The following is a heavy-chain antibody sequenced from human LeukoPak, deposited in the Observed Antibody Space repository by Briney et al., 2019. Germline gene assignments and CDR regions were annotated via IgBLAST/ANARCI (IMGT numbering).Heavy chain of an antibody. V-gene: IGHV1-46*01. D-gene: IGHD3-22*01. CDR3: ASEYYDSSGCQTGGY. CDR2: INPSGGST. J-gene: IGHJ4*02. CDR1: GYTFTSYY. Sequence: ASVKVSCKASGYTFTSYYMHWVRQAPGQGLEWMGIINPSGGSTSYAQKFQGRVTMTRDTSTSTVHMELSSLRSEDTAVYYCASEYYDSSGCQTGGYWGQGTLVTVSS.